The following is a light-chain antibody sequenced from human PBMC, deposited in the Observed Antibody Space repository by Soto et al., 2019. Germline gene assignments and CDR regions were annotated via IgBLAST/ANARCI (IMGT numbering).Light chain of an antibody. J-gene: IGKJ5*01. CDR2: GAS. Sequence: EIVLTQSPGTLSSPPGERATLSCRASQSVRSTYLAWYQQKPGQAPRLLIYGASSRATGIPDRFSGSGSGTDFTLTISRLEPEDFAVYFCQQYGSSPPITFGQGTRLRL. CDR3: QQYGSSPPIT. V-gene: IGKV3-20*01. CDR1: QSVRSTY.